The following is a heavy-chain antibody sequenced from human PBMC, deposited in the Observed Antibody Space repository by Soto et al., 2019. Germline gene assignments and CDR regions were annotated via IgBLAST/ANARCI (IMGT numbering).Heavy chain of an antibody. J-gene: IGHJ4*02. V-gene: IGHV3-23*01. CDR2: ISGSGGST. CDR1: GFTLSSSA. CDR3: SCWYYFDY. D-gene: IGHD6-19*01. Sequence: EVQLLESGGRLVQPGGSLRLACAASGFTLSSSAMSWVRQAPGKGLEWVSAISGSGGSTYYADSVKGRFTISRDNSKNTLYLQMNRLRAEDTAVYYCSCWYYFDYWGQGTLVTVSS.